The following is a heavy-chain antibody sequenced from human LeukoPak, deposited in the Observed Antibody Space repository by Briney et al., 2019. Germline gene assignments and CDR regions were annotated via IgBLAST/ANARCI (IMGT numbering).Heavy chain of an antibody. J-gene: IGHJ4*02. CDR3: ARAPREWLLGYHFEY. D-gene: IGHD3-3*01. CDR1: GFAFSSYW. Sequence: GGSLRLSCAASGFAFSSYWMSWVRQAPGKGLEWVANIKHDGSEKYYVDSVKGRFAISRDNGKNSLYLQMNSLRVEDMAVYYCARAPREWLLGYHFEYWGQGTLVTVSS. CDR2: IKHDGSEK. V-gene: IGHV3-7*01.